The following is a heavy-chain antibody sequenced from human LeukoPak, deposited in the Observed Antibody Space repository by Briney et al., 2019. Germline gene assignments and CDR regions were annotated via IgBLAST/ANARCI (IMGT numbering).Heavy chain of an antibody. CDR1: GFTFDDYA. D-gene: IGHD2-15*01. J-gene: IGHJ6*03. V-gene: IGHV3-9*01. CDR3: ARVARIRGPDYYYYYMDV. Sequence: GRSLRLSCATAGFTFDDYALHWVRQAPGKGLEWVSGISWNSGSIVYADSVKGRFTISRDRTKNSLYLQMNSLRAEDTALYYCARVARIRGPDYYYYYMDVWGKGTTVTVSS. CDR2: ISWNSGSI.